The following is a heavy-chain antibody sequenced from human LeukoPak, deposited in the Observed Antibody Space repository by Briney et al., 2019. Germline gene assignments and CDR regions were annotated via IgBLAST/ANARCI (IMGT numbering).Heavy chain of an antibody. J-gene: IGHJ4*02. Sequence: PSETLSLTCTVSGGSISSYYWSWIRQPPGKGLEWTGYIYYSGSTNYNPSLKSRVTISVDTSKNQFSLKLSSVTAADTAVYYCARSQGYYYDSSGYGTEYWGQGTLVTVSS. V-gene: IGHV4-59*01. CDR2: IYYSGST. CDR1: GGSISSYY. D-gene: IGHD3-22*01. CDR3: ARSQGYYYDSSGYGTEY.